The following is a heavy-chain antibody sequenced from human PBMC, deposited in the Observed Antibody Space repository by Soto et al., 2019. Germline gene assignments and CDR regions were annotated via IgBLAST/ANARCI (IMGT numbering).Heavy chain of an antibody. J-gene: IGHJ4*02. Sequence: ASVKVSCKASGGTFSSYAISWVRQAPGQGLEWMGGIIPIFGTANYAQKFQGRVTITADESTSTAYMELSSLRSEDTAVYYCARDRDLDYSDSSGYYHFDYWGQGTLVTVSS. V-gene: IGHV1-69*13. D-gene: IGHD3-22*01. CDR1: GGTFSSYA. CDR3: ARDRDLDYSDSSGYYHFDY. CDR2: IIPIFGTA.